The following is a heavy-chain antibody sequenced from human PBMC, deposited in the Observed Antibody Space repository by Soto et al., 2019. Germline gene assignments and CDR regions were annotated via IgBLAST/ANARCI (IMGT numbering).Heavy chain of an antibody. Sequence: EVQLLESGGGLVQPGGSLRLSCAASGFTFSSYAMSWVRQAPGKGLEWVSAISGSGGSTYYADSVKGRFTISRDNSKNTLYLHMNSLRAEDTAVYYCAKVGDIVGVPAAFFDYWGQGTLVTVSS. D-gene: IGHD2-2*01. V-gene: IGHV3-23*01. CDR3: AKVGDIVGVPAAFFDY. CDR2: ISGSGGST. J-gene: IGHJ4*02. CDR1: GFTFSSYA.